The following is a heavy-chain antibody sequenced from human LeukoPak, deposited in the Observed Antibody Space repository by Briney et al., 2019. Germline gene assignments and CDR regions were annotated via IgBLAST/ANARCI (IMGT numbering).Heavy chain of an antibody. CDR3: VRNYGGAWDAFDI. D-gene: IGHD4-23*01. CDR1: GGSISSGGYY. Sequence: PSETLSLTCTVSGGSISSGGYYWSWIRQPPGKGLEWIGYIYTSGSTNYNPSLKSRVTISVDTSKNQFSLKLSSVTAADTAVYYCVRNYGGAWDAFDIWGQGTMVTVSS. V-gene: IGHV4-61*08. J-gene: IGHJ3*02. CDR2: IYTSGST.